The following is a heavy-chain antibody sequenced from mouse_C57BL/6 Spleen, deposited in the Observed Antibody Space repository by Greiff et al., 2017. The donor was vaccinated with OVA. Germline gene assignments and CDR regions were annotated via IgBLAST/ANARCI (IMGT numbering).Heavy chain of an antibody. CDR1: GFTFSDYG. V-gene: IGHV5-17*01. CDR2: ISRGSSTI. J-gene: IGHJ2*01. Sequence: EVMLVESGGGLVKPGGSLKLSCAASGFTFSDYGMHWVRQAPEKGLEWVAYISRGSSTIYYADTVKGRFTISRDNAKNTLFLQRTRLRSEDTDMYYCARGRDFDDWGQGTTLTVSS. CDR3: ARGRDFDD.